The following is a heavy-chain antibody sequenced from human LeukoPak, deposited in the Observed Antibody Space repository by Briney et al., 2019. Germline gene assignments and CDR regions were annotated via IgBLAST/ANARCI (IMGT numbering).Heavy chain of an antibody. V-gene: IGHV3-23*01. D-gene: IGHD1-26*01. Sequence: PGGSLRLSCAASGFSFSNYGMGWVRQAPGKGLEWVSAISGSGGSTYYADSVKGRFTIFRDNSKNTLYLQMNSLRVEDTAVYYCAKGGGGSYFLWFLGGNYFDYWGQGILVTVSS. CDR2: ISGSGGST. CDR3: AKGGGGSYFLWFLGGNYFDY. J-gene: IGHJ4*02. CDR1: GFSFSNYG.